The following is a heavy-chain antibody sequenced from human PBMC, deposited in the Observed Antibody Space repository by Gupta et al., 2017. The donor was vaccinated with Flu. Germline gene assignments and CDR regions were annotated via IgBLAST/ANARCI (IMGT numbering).Heavy chain of an antibody. CDR2: VYTSGTT. CDR1: GGFVNSGSYY. D-gene: IGHD2-15*01. Sequence: QVQLKESGPGLVKPSETLSLTCTVSGGFVNSGSYYWCWIRQPPGKGLEWIGSVYTSGTTNYSPSLESRVTISLDTSKNQFSLKLKAVTAADTAVYFCARDVGWPDGWGQGTTVTVSS. V-gene: IGHV4-61*01. CDR3: ARDVGWPDG. J-gene: IGHJ6*02.